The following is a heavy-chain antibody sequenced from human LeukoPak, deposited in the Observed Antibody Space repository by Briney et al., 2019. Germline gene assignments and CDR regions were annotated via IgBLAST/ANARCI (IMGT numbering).Heavy chain of an antibody. CDR1: GFTFDDYG. CDR2: INWNGGST. CDR3: ASGRAYCGGDCYSDAFDI. Sequence: GGSLRLSCAASGFTFDDYGMSWVRQAPGKGLEWVSGINWNGGSTGYADSVKGRFTISRDNAKNSLYLQMNSLRAEDTAVYYCASGRAYCGGDCYSDAFDIWGQGTMVTVSS. V-gene: IGHV3-20*04. D-gene: IGHD2-21*02. J-gene: IGHJ3*02.